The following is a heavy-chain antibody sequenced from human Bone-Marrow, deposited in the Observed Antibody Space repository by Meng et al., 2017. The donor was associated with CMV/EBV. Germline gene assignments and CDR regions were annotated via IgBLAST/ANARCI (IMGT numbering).Heavy chain of an antibody. D-gene: IGHD2-2*01. V-gene: IGHV4-34*01. J-gene: IGHJ6*02. CDR1: GGSFSGYY. CDR3: ASGLGYIVVVPAAGYGMDV. Sequence: SETLSLTCAVYGGSFSGYYWSWIRQPPGKGLEWIGEINHSGSTNYNPSLKSRVTISVDTSKNQFSLKLSSVTAADTAVYYCASGLGYIVVVPAAGYGMDVWGQGTTVTVSS. CDR2: INHSGST.